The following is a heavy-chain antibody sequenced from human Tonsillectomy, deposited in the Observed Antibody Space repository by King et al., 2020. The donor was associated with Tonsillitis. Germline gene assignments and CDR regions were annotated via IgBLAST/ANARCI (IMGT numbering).Heavy chain of an antibody. J-gene: IGHJ3*02. V-gene: IGHV3-23*04. Sequence: VQLVESGGGLVQPGGSLRLSCAASGCTFSSYAMSWVRQAPGKGLEWVAVISGSGGSTYYADSVKGRFTISRDNSKNTLYLQMNSLRAEDTAVYYCAKDSSTGWLGDGAFDIWGQGTMVTVSS. CDR1: GCTFSSYA. CDR2: ISGSGGST. D-gene: IGHD6-19*01. CDR3: AKDSSTGWLGDGAFDI.